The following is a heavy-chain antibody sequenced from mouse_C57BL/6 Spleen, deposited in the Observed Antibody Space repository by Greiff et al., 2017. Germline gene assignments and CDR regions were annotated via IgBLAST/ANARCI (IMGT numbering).Heavy chain of an antibody. CDR2: IWWDDDK. D-gene: IGHD1-1*01. Sequence: QVTLKVSGPGILQPSQTLSLTCSFSGFSLSTFGMGVGWIRQPSGKGLEWLAHIWWDDDKYYNPALKSRLTISKDTSKNQVFLKIANVDTADTATYYCARIGDYYGSRGPRQGLFDYWGQGTTLTVSS. V-gene: IGHV8-8*01. CDR3: ARIGDYYGSRGPRQGLFDY. J-gene: IGHJ2*01. CDR1: GFSLSTFGMG.